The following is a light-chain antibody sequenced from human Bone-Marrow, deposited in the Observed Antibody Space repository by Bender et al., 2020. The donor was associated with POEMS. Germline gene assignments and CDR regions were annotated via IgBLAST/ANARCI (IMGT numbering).Light chain of an antibody. V-gene: IGLV2-11*01. CDR2: DVT. J-gene: IGLJ1*01. CDR1: SSDFGDYNY. CDR3: CSYAGKYV. Sequence: QSALTQPRSVSGSPGQSVTISCTGTSSDFGDYNYVSWYQQHPGRAPKLMIYDVTERPSGVPARFSGSKSGNTASLTISGLQAEDDADYYCCSYAGKYVFGSGTKVTVL.